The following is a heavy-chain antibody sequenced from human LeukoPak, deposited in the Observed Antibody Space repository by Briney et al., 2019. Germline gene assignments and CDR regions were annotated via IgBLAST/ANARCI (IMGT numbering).Heavy chain of an antibody. D-gene: IGHD4-23*01. CDR2: ISGSGDTR. V-gene: IGHV3-48*03. J-gene: IGHJ4*02. CDR1: GFTFNDYE. Sequence: PGGSLRLSCVASGFTFNDYELNWVRQAPGKGLEWVSYISGSGDTRYYTDSVKGRFTISRDNAKNSLYLQMNSLRAEDTAVYYCARARQVVTFDYWGQGTLVTVSS. CDR3: ARARQVVTFDY.